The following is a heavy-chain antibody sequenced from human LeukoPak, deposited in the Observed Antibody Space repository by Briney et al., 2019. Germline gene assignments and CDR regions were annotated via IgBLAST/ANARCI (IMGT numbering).Heavy chain of an antibody. D-gene: IGHD3-22*01. CDR3: AREALNYYDSSGYYSNWFDP. V-gene: IGHV1-2*02. J-gene: IGHJ5*02. Sequence: ASVKVSCKASGYTFTGYYMHWVRQAPGQGLEWMGWINPNSGGTNYAQKSQGRVTMTRDTSISTAYMELSMLRSDDTAVYYCAREALNYYDSSGYYSNWFDPWGQGTLVTVSS. CDR1: GYTFTGYY. CDR2: INPNSGGT.